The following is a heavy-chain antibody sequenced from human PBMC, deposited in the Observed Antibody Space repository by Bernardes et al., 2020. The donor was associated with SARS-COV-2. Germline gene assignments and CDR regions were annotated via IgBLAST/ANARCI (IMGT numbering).Heavy chain of an antibody. J-gene: IGHJ5*02. CDR1: GFSLSNARMG. Sequence: SGPTLVKPTETLTLTCTVSGFSLSNARMGVSWIRQPPGKALEWLAHIFSNDEKSYSTSLKSRLTISKDTSKSQVVLTMTNMDPVDTATYYCARMQRSYDFWSGYLRGVDWFDPWGQGTLVTVSS. V-gene: IGHV2-26*01. CDR3: ARMQRSYDFWSGYLRGVDWFDP. D-gene: IGHD3-3*01. CDR2: IFSNDEK.